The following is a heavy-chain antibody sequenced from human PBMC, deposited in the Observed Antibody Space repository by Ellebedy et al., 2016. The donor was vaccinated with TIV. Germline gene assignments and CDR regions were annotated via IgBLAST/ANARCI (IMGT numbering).Heavy chain of an antibody. V-gene: IGHV3-33*01. J-gene: IGHJ2*01. CDR2: IWYDGSNK. CDR1: GFTFSSYG. Sequence: GESLKISCAASGFTFSSYGMHWVRQAPGKGLEWVAVIWYDGSNKYYADSVKGRFTISRDNSKDTLYLQMNSLRAEDTAVYYCARDFSGYPSWYFDLWGRGTLVTVSS. D-gene: IGHD5-12*01. CDR3: ARDFSGYPSWYFDL.